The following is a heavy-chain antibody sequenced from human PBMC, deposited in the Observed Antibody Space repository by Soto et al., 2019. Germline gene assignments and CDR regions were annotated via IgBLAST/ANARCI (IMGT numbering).Heavy chain of an antibody. V-gene: IGHV3-7*05. CDR3: ASYGSGSYYVSGYYYYGMDV. CDR2: IKQDGSEK. D-gene: IGHD3-10*01. Sequence: GGSLRLSCAASGFTFSSYWMSWVRQAPGKGLEWVANIKQDGSEKYYVDSVKGRFTISRDNAKNSLYLQMNSLRAEDTAVYYCASYGSGSYYVSGYYYYGMDVWGQGTTVTVSS. J-gene: IGHJ6*02. CDR1: GFTFSSYW.